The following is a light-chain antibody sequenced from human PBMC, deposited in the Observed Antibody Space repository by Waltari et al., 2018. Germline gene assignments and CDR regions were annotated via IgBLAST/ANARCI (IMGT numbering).Light chain of an antibody. J-gene: IGLJ1*01. CDR3: SSHTSTVPHV. V-gene: IGLV2-14*03. CDR1: SNDVGGYCY. CDR2: EVP. Sequence: QSALTQPASVSGSPGQSITISCTGTSNDVGGYCYVSWYQQYPGRAPKLIIYEVPYRPSGISTRFSGSKSGNTASLTISGLQADDEADYYCSSHTSTVPHVFGTGTRVTV.